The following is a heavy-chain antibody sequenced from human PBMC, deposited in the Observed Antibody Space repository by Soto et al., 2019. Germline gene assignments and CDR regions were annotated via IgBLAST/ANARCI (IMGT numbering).Heavy chain of an antibody. CDR1: GYTFTSYG. CDR2: ISAYNGNT. CDR3: AIVWVVVVYGSPEAGWFDP. Sequence: QVQLVQSGAEVKKPGASVKVSCKASGYTFTSYGISWVRQAPGQGLEWMGWISAYNGNTNYAQKRQGRVTMTTDTSTSTAYMELRSLRSDDMAVYYCAIVWVVVVYGSPEAGWFDPWCQGTLVTGSS. V-gene: IGHV1-18*03. D-gene: IGHD2-21*01. J-gene: IGHJ5*02.